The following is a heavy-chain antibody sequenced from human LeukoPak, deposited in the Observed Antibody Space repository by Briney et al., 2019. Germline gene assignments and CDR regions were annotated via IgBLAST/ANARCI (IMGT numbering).Heavy chain of an antibody. CDR2: IYYSGST. J-gene: IGHJ6*02. CDR3: ARFGLVPAAIPHYYYGMDV. CDR1: GGSISNYY. Sequence: SETLSLTCTVSGGSISNYYWSWIRQPPGKGLEWIGYIYYSGSTNCNPSLKSRVTISVDTSKNQFSLKLSSVTAADTAVYYCARFGLVPAAIPHYYYGMDVWGQGTTVTVSS. V-gene: IGHV4-59*01. D-gene: IGHD2-2*02.